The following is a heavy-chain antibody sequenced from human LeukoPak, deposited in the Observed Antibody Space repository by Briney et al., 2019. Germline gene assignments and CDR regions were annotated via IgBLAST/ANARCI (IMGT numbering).Heavy chain of an antibody. CDR1: GGSISSYY. V-gene: IGHV4-59*01. D-gene: IGHD1-14*01. J-gene: IGHJ4*02. Sequence: PSETLSLTCTVSGGSISSYYWSWIRQPPGKGLEWIGYIYYSGSTNYNPSLKSRVTISVDTSKNQFSLKLSSVTAADTAVYYCARESTPEPLRVPYYFDYWGQGTLVTVSS. CDR2: IYYSGST. CDR3: ARESTPEPLRVPYYFDY.